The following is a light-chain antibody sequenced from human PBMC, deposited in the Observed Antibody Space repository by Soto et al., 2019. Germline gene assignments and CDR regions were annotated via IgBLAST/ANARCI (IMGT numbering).Light chain of an antibody. CDR1: SSDVGGFNY. CDR3: SSYAGSNAVV. Sequence: QPVLTQPPSASGSPGQSVTISCTGTSSDVGGFNYVSWYQQHPGKAPKLIIFEVRQRPSGVPDRFSGSKSGNTASLTVSGLQAEDEADYFCSSYAGSNAVVFGGGTKLTVL. CDR2: EVR. V-gene: IGLV2-8*01. J-gene: IGLJ2*01.